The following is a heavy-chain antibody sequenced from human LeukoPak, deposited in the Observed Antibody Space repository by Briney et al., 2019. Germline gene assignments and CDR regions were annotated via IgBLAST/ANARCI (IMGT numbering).Heavy chain of an antibody. V-gene: IGHV3-74*01. Sequence: GGSLRLSCAASGFTFSSYWTHWVRQAPGKGLVWVSRINSDGSDTSYADSVKGRFTISRDNAKNTLYLQMNSLRAEDTAVYYCASSVIAAIDYSGQGTLVTVSS. CDR2: INSDGSDT. J-gene: IGHJ4*02. D-gene: IGHD6-13*01. CDR3: ASSVIAAIDY. CDR1: GFTFSSYW.